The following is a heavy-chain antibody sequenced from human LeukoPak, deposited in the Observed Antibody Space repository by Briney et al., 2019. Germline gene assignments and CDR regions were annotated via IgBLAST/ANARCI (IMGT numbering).Heavy chain of an antibody. CDR2: IYHSGST. Sequence: SQTLSLTCAVSGGSISSGGYSWSWIRQPPGKGLEWIGYIYHSGSTYYNPSLKSRVTISVDRSKNQFSLKLSSVTAADTAVYYCARVTSGYYFTPDFDYWGQGTLVTVSS. CDR3: ARVTSGYYFTPDFDY. CDR1: GGSISSGGYS. J-gene: IGHJ4*02. V-gene: IGHV4-30-2*01. D-gene: IGHD3-22*01.